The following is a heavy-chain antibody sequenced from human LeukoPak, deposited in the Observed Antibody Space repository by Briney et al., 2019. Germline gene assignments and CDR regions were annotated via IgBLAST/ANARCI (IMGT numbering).Heavy chain of an antibody. J-gene: IGHJ2*01. D-gene: IGHD3-22*01. CDR1: GGSISSGSYY. CDR3: ARALGTIDSSGYYHWYFDL. Sequence: SETLSLTCTVSGGSISSGSYYWSWVRQPAGKGLEWLGRIYTSGSTNYHPSLKSRVTISVDTPKNQFSLKLSSVTAADTAVYYCARALGTIDSSGYYHWYFDLWGRGTLVTVSS. CDR2: IYTSGST. V-gene: IGHV4-61*02.